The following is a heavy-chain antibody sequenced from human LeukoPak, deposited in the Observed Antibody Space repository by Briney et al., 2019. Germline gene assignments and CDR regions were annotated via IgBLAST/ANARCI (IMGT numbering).Heavy chain of an antibody. D-gene: IGHD6-13*01. J-gene: IGHJ6*03. CDR2: IIPIFSTA. CDR1: GGTFSSYA. V-gene: IGHV1-69*13. Sequence: SVKVSCKASGGTFSSYAISWVRQAPGQGLEWMGGIIPIFSTANYAQKFQGRVTITADESTSTAYMELSSLRSEDTAVYYCARENSSSYYYYYYYYLDVWGKGTTVTVSS. CDR3: ARENSSSYYYYYYYYLDV.